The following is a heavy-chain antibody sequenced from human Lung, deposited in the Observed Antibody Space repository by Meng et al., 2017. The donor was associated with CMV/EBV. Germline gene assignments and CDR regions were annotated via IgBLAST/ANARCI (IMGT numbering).Heavy chain of an antibody. J-gene: IGHJ4*02. CDR1: GGSISSSNYY. Sequence: QLQLQVAGPGLAKPWDTLSLSCIVSGGSISSSNYYCDWFRQPPGKGLEWIGAIYHSGSTSYNPSLQSRVTMFVDTSKNQFSLMLTSVTATDTAVYYCARRRGGSGRDCWGQGTLVTVSS. CDR3: ARRRGGSGRDC. CDR2: IYHSGST. V-gene: IGHV4-39*01. D-gene: IGHD3-10*01.